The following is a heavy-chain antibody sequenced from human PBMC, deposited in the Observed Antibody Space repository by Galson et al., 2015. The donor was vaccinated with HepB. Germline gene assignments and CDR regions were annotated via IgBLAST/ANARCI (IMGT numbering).Heavy chain of an antibody. J-gene: IGHJ6*02. V-gene: IGHV1-46*01. Sequence: QSGAEVKKPGESLKIPCKASGYTFTSYGISWVRQAPGQGLEWMGIINPSGGSTSYAQKFQGRVTMTRDTSTSTVYMELSSLRSEDTAVYYCARAGTRGEHYYYYYGMDVWGQGTTVTVSS. CDR3: ARAGTRGEHYYYYYGMDV. CDR1: GYTFTSYG. D-gene: IGHD3-10*01. CDR2: INPSGGST.